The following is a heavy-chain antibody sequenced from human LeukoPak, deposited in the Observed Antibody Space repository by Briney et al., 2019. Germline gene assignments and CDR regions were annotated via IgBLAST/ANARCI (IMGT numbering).Heavy chain of an antibody. J-gene: IGHJ4*02. CDR1: GFTFSSYD. Sequence: PGGSLRLSCAASGFTFSSYDFNWVRQAPGKGLEWVSGISGSGGSTYYADSVKGRFTISRDNSKNTLYLQMNSLRATDTAVYYCAKVRQGDYFDFWGQGTLVTVSS. V-gene: IGHV3-23*01. CDR3: AKVRQGDYFDF. CDR2: ISGSGGST.